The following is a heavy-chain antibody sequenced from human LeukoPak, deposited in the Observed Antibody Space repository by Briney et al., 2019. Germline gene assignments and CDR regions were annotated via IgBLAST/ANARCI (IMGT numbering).Heavy chain of an antibody. CDR3: AGGRNRDGYTAFVP. CDR1: GFTFSSYA. D-gene: IGHD5-24*01. Sequence: GGSLLPSCAASGFTFSSYAMHWVRQAPGKGLEGGAVITYDGSNKYYADSLKGRFTISRDNSKNQLYLQLNSLRAEDTAFYYCAGGRNRDGYTAFVPWGQRSLVGDCS. V-gene: IGHV3-30*04. CDR2: ITYDGSNK. J-gene: IGHJ5*02.